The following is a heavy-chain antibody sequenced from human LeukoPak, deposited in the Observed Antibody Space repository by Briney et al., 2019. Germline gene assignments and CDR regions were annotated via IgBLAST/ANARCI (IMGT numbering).Heavy chain of an antibody. V-gene: IGHV3-7*01. Sequence: PGGSLRLSCAASGFTFSSYWMSWVRQAPGEGLEWVANIKPDGREKYYVDSVKGRFTISRDNPKNSLYLQMNSLRAEDTAVYYCASPRGYCSGGSCPYYFDYWGQGTLVTVSS. CDR2: IKPDGREK. J-gene: IGHJ4*02. CDR1: GFTFSSYW. D-gene: IGHD2-15*01. CDR3: ASPRGYCSGGSCPYYFDY.